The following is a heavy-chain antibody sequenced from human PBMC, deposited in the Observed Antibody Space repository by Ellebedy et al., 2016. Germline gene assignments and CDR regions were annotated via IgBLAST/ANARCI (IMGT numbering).Heavy chain of an antibody. CDR2: IWYDGSNK. J-gene: IGHJ4*02. D-gene: IGHD1-14*01. CDR3: ARDHRTTTYDY. Sequence: GGSLRLSCAASGFTFSSYGMHWVRQAPGKGLEWVAVIWYDGSNKYYADSVKGRFTISRDNSKNTLYLQMNSLRAEDTAVYYCARDHRTTTYDYWGQGTLVTVSS. V-gene: IGHV3-33*08. CDR1: GFTFSSYG.